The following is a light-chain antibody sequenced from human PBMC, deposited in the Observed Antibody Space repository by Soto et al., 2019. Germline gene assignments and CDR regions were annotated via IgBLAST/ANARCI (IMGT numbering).Light chain of an antibody. CDR3: QQYGSSPWT. CDR2: GAS. J-gene: IGKJ1*01. V-gene: IGKV3-20*01. Sequence: EIVLTQSPGTLSLSPGERATLSCRASQSVSSSYLAWYQQKPGQAPRLLIYGASSRATGIPDRFSGSGSGTDFTLTISRLEPEDFVVYYCQQYGSSPWTVGQGTKVEIK. CDR1: QSVSSSY.